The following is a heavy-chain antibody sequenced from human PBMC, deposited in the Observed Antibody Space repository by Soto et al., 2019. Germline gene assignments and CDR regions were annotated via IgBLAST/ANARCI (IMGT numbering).Heavy chain of an antibody. CDR2: VFHTGTT. V-gene: IGHV4-4*02. CDR1: GDSVTSPYY. D-gene: IGHD6-19*01. J-gene: IGHJ4*02. CDR3: ARSAGWYAVHS. Sequence: QVQLQESGPGLVKPSGTLSLTCAVSGDSVTSPYYWCWVRQPPGKGLEWIGEVFHTGTTSYNPSLRSRVTISMDKSINQFSLHLSSVPAADTAVYYCARSAGWYAVHSWGPGT.